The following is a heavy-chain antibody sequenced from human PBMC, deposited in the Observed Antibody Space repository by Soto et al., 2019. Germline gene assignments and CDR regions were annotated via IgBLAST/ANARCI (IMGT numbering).Heavy chain of an antibody. D-gene: IGHD2-2*02. CDR1: GFTFSSYA. J-gene: IGHJ4*02. V-gene: IGHV3-23*01. CDR3: AKFEVMLRGYCSSTSCYKGFDY. CDR2: ISGSGGST. Sequence: EVQLLESGGGLVQPGGSLRLSCAASGFTFSSYAMSWVRQAPGKGLEWVSAISGSGGSTYYADSVKGRFTISRDNSKNTLYLQMNSLRAEETAVYYCAKFEVMLRGYCSSTSCYKGFDYWGQGTLVTVSS.